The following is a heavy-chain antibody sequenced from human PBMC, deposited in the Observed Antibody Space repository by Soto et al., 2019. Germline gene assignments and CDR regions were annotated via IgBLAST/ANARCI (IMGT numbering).Heavy chain of an antibody. D-gene: IGHD3-22*01. CDR1: GFTFSSYA. J-gene: IGHJ5*02. Sequence: TGGSLRLSCAASGFTFSSYAMSWVRQAPGKGLEWVSAISGSGGSTYYADSVKGRFTISRDNSKNTLYLQMNSLRAEDTAVYYCAKAGTMIVVGYNCIDPWGQGTRVTVSS. V-gene: IGHV3-23*01. CDR2: ISGSGGST. CDR3: AKAGTMIVVGYNCIDP.